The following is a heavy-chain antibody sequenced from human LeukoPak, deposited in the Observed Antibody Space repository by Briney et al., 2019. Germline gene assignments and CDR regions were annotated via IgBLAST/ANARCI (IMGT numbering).Heavy chain of an antibody. Sequence: PSETLSLTCAVYGGSFSGYYWSWIRQPPGKGLEWIGEINHSGSTNYNPSLKSRVTISVDTSKNQFSLKLSSVTAADTAVYYCAREDWTTVTKDAFDIWGQGTMATVSS. CDR3: AREDWTTVTKDAFDI. CDR1: GGSFSGYY. J-gene: IGHJ3*02. D-gene: IGHD4-17*01. V-gene: IGHV4-34*01. CDR2: INHSGST.